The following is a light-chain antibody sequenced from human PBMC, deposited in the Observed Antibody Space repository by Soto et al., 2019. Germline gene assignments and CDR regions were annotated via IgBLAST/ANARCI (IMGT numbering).Light chain of an antibody. CDR1: QSVSSSY. CDR3: QQYNNWPPWT. Sequence: EIVLTQSPGTLSLSPGERATLSCRASQSVSSSYLAWYQQKPGQAPRLLVYGAYTRATGIPVRFSGSGSGTEFTLTIHSLQSEDFAVYFCQQYNNWPPWTFGQGTKVDIK. J-gene: IGKJ1*01. V-gene: IGKV3-15*01. CDR2: GAY.